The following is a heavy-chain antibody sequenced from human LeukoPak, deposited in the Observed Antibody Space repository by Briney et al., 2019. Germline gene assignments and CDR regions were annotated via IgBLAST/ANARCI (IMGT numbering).Heavy chain of an antibody. J-gene: IGHJ5*02. CDR3: ARSSGWYQNWFDP. CDR1: GGSISSCSYY. D-gene: IGHD6-19*01. V-gene: IGHV4-39*01. CDR2: IYYSGST. Sequence: SETLSLTCTVSGGSISSCSYYWGRIRQPPGKGLEWIRSIYYSGSTYYNPSLKSRVTISVDTSKNQFSLKLSSVTAADKAVYYCARSSGWYQNWFDPWGQGTLVTVSS.